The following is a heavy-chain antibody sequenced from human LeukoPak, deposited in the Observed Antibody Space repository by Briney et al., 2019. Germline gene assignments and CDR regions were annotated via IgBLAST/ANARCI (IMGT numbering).Heavy chain of an antibody. Sequence: GGSLRLSCAASGFTFSSYAMSWVRQAPGKGLEWVSAISGGTGSTYHADSVKGRFTISRDNSKNTLYLQMKSLRAEDTAVYYCAKDGERGSYSYFDYWGQGTLVTVPS. CDR2: ISGGTGST. V-gene: IGHV3-23*01. J-gene: IGHJ4*02. D-gene: IGHD1-26*01. CDR3: AKDGERGSYSYFDY. CDR1: GFTFSSYA.